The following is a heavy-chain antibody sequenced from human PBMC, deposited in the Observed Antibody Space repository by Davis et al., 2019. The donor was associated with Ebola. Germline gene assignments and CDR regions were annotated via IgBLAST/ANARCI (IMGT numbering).Heavy chain of an antibody. D-gene: IGHD3-22*01. CDR1: GFSFSSYG. V-gene: IGHV3-30*02. CDR2: IRLDGSDK. Sequence: PGGSLRLSCVASGFSFSSYGMYWVRQAPGKGLEWVAFIRLDGSDKDYADSVKGRFTISRDNAKNSLYLQMNSLRAEDTALYYCARRRYDSSGIYYFDYWGQGTLVTVSS. CDR3: ARRRYDSSGIYYFDY. J-gene: IGHJ4*02.